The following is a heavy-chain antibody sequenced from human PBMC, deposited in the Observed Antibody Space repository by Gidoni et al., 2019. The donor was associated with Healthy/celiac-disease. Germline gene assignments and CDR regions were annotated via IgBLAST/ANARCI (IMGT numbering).Heavy chain of an antibody. J-gene: IGHJ4*02. Sequence: EVQLVESGGGLVKPGGSLRLSCAASGFTFSSYSMNWVRQAPGKGLEWVSSISRSSSYIYYADSVKGRFTISRDNAKNSLYLQMNSLRAEDTAVYYCARDTGVVVVITKEGFDYWGQGTLVTVSS. D-gene: IGHD3-22*01. CDR2: ISRSSSYI. V-gene: IGHV3-21*01. CDR1: GFTFSSYS. CDR3: ARDTGVVVVITKEGFDY.